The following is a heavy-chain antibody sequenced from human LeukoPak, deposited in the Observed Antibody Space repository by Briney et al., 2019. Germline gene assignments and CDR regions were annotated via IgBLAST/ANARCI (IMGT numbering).Heavy chain of an antibody. CDR3: ANDAAQQQLSNLFFGMDV. Sequence: TGGSLRLSCAASGFTFSNSAMHWVRQAPGKGLEWVAFISYDGNYKYHADPVKGRFTISRDNSKNTLYLQMNSLRAEDTAVYFCANDAAQQQLSNLFFGMDVWGQGTTVTVSS. D-gene: IGHD6-13*01. J-gene: IGHJ6*02. CDR1: GFTFSNSA. V-gene: IGHV3-30-3*02. CDR2: ISYDGNYK.